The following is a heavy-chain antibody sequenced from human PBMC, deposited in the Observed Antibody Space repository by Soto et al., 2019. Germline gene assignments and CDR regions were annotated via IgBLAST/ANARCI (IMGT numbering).Heavy chain of an antibody. J-gene: IGHJ1*01. D-gene: IGHD2-15*01. CDR2: INPNSGGT. CDR1: GYTFTGYY. Sequence: ASVKVSCKASGYTFTGYYMHWVRQAPGQGLEWMVWINPNSGGTNYAQKFQGRVTMTRDTSISTAYMELSRLRSDDTAVYYCARDQGVVVVAATTEYFQHWGQGTLVTVSS. CDR3: ARDQGVVVVAATTEYFQH. V-gene: IGHV1-2*02.